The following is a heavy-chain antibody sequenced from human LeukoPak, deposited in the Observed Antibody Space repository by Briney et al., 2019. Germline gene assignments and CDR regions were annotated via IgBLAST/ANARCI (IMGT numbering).Heavy chain of an antibody. CDR2: INGSGGST. CDR1: GFTFSSYA. J-gene: IGHJ4*02. Sequence: GGSLRLSCAASGFTFSSYAMSWVRQAPGKGLEWVSDINGSGGSTYYADSVEGRFTISRDNSKNTLYLQMNSLRAEDTAVYYCAKVDSLKKGYYFDYWGQGTLVTVSS. D-gene: IGHD3/OR15-3a*01. V-gene: IGHV3-23*01. CDR3: AKVDSLKKGYYFDY.